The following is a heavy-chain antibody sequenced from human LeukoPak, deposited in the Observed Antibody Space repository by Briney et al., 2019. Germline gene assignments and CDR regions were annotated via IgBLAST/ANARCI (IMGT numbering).Heavy chain of an antibody. V-gene: IGHV4-34*01. CDR2: IYYSGST. Sequence: SETLSLTCAVYGGSFSGYYWSWIRQPPGKGLEWIGYIYYSGSTHYNPSLKSRVTISVDTSKNQFSLKLSSVTAADTAVYYCARGTSGDYDRFDPWGQGTLVTVSS. CDR1: GGSFSGYY. CDR3: ARGTSGDYDRFDP. J-gene: IGHJ5*02. D-gene: IGHD3-9*01.